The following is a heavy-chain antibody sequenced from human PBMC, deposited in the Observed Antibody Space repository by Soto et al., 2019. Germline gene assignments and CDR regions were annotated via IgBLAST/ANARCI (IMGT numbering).Heavy chain of an antibody. V-gene: IGHV3-74*01. CDR2: INSDGSST. J-gene: IGHJ4*02. CDR1: GFTFSSYW. Sequence: PGGSLRLSCAASGFTFSSYWMHWVRQAPGKGLVWVSRINSDGSSTSYADSVKGRFTISRDNAKNTLYLQMNSLRAEDTAVYYCARDRSYYDSSGYYGYWGQGTLVTVSS. D-gene: IGHD3-22*01. CDR3: ARDRSYYDSSGYYGY.